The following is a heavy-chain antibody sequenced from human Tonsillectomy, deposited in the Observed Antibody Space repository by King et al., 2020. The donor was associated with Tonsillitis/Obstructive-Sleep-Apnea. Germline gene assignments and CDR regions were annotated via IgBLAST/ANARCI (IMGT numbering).Heavy chain of an antibody. V-gene: IGHV6-1*01. CDR3: ARVTARLNEAFDI. CDR2: TNYRSKWYN. J-gene: IGHJ3*02. CDR1: GDSVSSSSAG. D-gene: IGHD6-25*01. Sequence: VQLQQSGPGLVKPSQTLSLTCAISGDSVSSSSAGWNWIRQSPSRGLEWLGRTNYRSKWYNDYAVSVKSRITINPDTSKNQFSLQLNSVTPEDTALYYCARVTARLNEAFDIWGLGTMVTVSS.